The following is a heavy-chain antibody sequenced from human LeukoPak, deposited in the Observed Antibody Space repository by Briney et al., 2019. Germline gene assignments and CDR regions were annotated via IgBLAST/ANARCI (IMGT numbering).Heavy chain of an antibody. V-gene: IGHV3-7*01. D-gene: IGHD7-27*01. CDR3: ASDPPWANDAFDI. CDR2: IKQDGSKK. Sequence: PGGSLRLSCAASGFTFSNYGMTWVRQAPGKGLEWVANIKQDGSKKYYLDSVKGRFTISRDNDKNSLYLQMNSLRGEDTAVYYCASDPPWANDAFDIWGQGTMVTVSS. CDR1: GFTFSNYG. J-gene: IGHJ3*02.